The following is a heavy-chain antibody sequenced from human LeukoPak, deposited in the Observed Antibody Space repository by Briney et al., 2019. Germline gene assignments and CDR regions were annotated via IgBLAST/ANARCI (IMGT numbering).Heavy chain of an antibody. CDR3: AKLLSSTYVKSPSDY. CDR1: GFTFSSYA. Sequence: PRGSLRLSCAASGFTFSSYAMSWVRQAPGKGLEWVSVISGSGGSTYYADSVKGRFTISRDNSKNTLYLQMNSLRAEDTAVYYCAKLLSSTYVKSPSDYWGQGTLVTVSS. CDR2: ISGSGGST. D-gene: IGHD2-2*01. V-gene: IGHV3-23*01. J-gene: IGHJ4*02.